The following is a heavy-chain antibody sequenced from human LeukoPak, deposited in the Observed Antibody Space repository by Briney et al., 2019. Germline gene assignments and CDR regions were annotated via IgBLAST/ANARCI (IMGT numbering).Heavy chain of an antibody. CDR1: GYIFTRYS. Sequence: ASVKVSCKPSGYIFTRYSIHWVRQAPGQGLEWMGWINTNNGNPTYAQGFKGRLVFFLDTSANTTYLQISSLKAEDTAMYYCGRDGNIDFWGQGTLVTVSS. CDR2: INTNNGNP. J-gene: IGHJ4*02. V-gene: IGHV7-4-1*02. CDR3: GRDGNIDF. D-gene: IGHD4-23*01.